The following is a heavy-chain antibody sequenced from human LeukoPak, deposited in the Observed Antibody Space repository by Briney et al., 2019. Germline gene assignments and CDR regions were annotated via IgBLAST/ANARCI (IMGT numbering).Heavy chain of an antibody. J-gene: IGHJ5*02. CDR3: ARGRWYSSSWAYNWFDP. CDR2: IKQDGSEQ. Sequence: GGSLRLSCAASGFTFNNYAMNWVRQAPGKGLEWVANIKQDGSEQYYVDSVKGRFTISRENAKNSLFLQMNSLRAEDTAVYYCARGRWYSSSWAYNWFDPWGQGTLVTVSS. CDR1: GFTFNNYA. V-gene: IGHV3-7*01. D-gene: IGHD6-13*01.